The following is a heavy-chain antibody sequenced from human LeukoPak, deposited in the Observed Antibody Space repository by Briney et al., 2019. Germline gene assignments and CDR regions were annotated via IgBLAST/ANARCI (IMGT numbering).Heavy chain of an antibody. V-gene: IGHV1-8*01. D-gene: IGHD2-21*01. CDR3: ARLPSGDNAFDI. CDR1: GYTFTSYD. J-gene: IGHJ3*02. Sequence: ASVKVSCKASGYTFTSYDINWVRQATGQGLEWMGWMSPDSGNTGYAQKLQGRLTMTRNTSISTAYMELSSLRSEDTAVYYCARLPSGDNAFDIWGQGTMVTVSS. CDR2: MSPDSGNT.